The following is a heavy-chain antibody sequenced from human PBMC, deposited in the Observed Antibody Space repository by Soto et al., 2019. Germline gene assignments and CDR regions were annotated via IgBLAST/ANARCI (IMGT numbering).Heavy chain of an antibody. D-gene: IGHD6-13*01. Sequence: GGSLRLSCAASGFTFNASDMHWVRQAPGKGLAWVALIRYDGVKNFYSDPVKGRFTISKDNSRDTLYLQMDSLRAGDTAVYYCARAGSVQAAGTPYYFDLWGQGALVTVSS. CDR3: ARAGSVQAAGTPYYFDL. J-gene: IGHJ4*02. CDR1: GFTFNASD. V-gene: IGHV3-30*02. CDR2: IRYDGVKN.